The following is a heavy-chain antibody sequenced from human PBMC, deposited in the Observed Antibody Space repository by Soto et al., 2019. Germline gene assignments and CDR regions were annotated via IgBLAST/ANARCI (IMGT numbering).Heavy chain of an antibody. Sequence: QVDLVQSGAEVKKPGASVTISCKASGSAITRYYIHWVRQAPGRGLEWMGIINPGGGSSSYAQKFQDRVTINKDTSASTVYMDLRSLRTEDTAVYYCASDTSGWSLNGLDVWGQGTTVNVSS. CDR2: INPGGGSS. V-gene: IGHV1-46*01. CDR1: GSAITRYY. D-gene: IGHD6-19*01. J-gene: IGHJ6*02. CDR3: ASDTSGWSLNGLDV.